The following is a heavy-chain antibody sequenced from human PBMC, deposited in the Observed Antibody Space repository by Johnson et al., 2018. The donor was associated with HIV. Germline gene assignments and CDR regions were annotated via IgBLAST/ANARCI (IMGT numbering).Heavy chain of an antibody. Sequence: QMQLVESGGGVVQPGRSLRLSCAASGFTFSDYYMSWIRQAPGKGLEWVSYIGRSGSTFYYADSVKGRFTISRDNAKNSLYLQMNSLRAEDTAVYYCARHRAAVLWFREGDTFDIWGQGTMVTVSS. J-gene: IGHJ3*02. D-gene: IGHD3-10*01. CDR1: GFTFSDYY. V-gene: IGHV3-11*04. CDR2: IGRSGSTF. CDR3: ARHRAAVLWFREGDTFDI.